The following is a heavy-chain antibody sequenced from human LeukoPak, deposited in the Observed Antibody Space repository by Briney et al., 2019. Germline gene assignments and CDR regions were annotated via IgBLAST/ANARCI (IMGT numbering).Heavy chain of an antibody. D-gene: IGHD4-23*01. CDR1: GFTFDYYD. CDR2: ISGNSGSI. V-gene: IGHV3-9*01. CDR3: AKDSSYGGNSVALWG. Sequence: GRSLRLSCAASGFTFDYYDMHWVRQAPGKGLEWVSGISGNSGSIGYADSVKGRFTISRDNAKNSLYLQMNSLRAEDTALYYCAKDSSYGGNSVALWGWGQGTMVTVSS. J-gene: IGHJ3*01.